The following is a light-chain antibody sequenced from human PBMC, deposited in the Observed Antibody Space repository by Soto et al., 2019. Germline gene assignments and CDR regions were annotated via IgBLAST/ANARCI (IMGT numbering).Light chain of an antibody. CDR1: QSVSNN. J-gene: IGKJ1*01. CDR2: GAS. V-gene: IGKV3-15*01. CDR3: QQYNNWPRT. Sequence: IVMTQSPATLSVSPGERATLSCRASQSVSNNLAWYQQKPGQAPRLLIYGASTRATGIPARVSGSGSGTEFTLTISNLQSEDFAVYYCQQYNNWPRTFGQGTKVDIK.